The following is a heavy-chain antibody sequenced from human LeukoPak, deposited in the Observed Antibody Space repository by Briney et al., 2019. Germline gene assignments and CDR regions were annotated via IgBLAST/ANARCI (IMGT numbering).Heavy chain of an antibody. V-gene: IGHV3-23*01. CDR1: GFTFSSYA. J-gene: IGHJ4*02. Sequence: PGGSLRLSCAASGFTFSSYAMSWVRQAPGKGLEWVSAISGSDDSTYYADSVKSRFTISRDNSKNTVYLQMNSLRAEDTAVYYCARDTMIYGDYFDYWGQGTLVTVSS. D-gene: IGHD3-22*01. CDR3: ARDTMIYGDYFDY. CDR2: ISGSDDST.